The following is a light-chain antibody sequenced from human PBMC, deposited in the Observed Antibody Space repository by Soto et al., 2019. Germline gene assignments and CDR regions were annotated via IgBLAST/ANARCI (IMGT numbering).Light chain of an antibody. Sequence: DVVMTQSPLSLPVTLGQPASISCRSSQSLVYSDGNTYLNWFQQRPGQSPRRLIYKVSNRDSGXXDXXXXXXXXXXXXXKISRVEAEDVGVYYCMQGTHWPRITFGQGTRLEIK. V-gene: IGKV2-30*01. CDR2: KVS. CDR1: QSLVYSDGNTY. CDR3: MQGTHWPRIT. J-gene: IGKJ5*01.